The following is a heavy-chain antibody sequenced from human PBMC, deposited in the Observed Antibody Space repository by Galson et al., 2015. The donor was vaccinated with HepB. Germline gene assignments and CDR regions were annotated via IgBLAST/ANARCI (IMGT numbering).Heavy chain of an antibody. V-gene: IGHV1-2*02. J-gene: IGHJ6*02. CDR2: INPNSGDT. D-gene: IGHD2-15*01. CDR1: GCTFSGYY. Sequence: SVKVSCKASGCTFSGYYMHWVRQAPGQGLEWMGWINPNSGDTDYAQKFQGRVTMTRDTSISTAYMELSRLRSDDTAVYYCARDRKDCTGASCHHYYYYGMDVWGQGTTVTVSS. CDR3: ARDRKDCTGASCHHYYYYGMDV.